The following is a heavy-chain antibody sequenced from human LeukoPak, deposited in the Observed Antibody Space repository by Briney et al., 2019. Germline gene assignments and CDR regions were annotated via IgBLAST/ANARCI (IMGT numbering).Heavy chain of an antibody. D-gene: IGHD5-24*01. Sequence: GGSLRLSCAASGLTFSSYDMTWVRQAPGKGLEYVSSINYNGIYIFSADSVKGRFTISRDNAKNSLYLEMNSLRVEDTAFYYCARIGPGRDGSNSFDQWGQGTLVIVSS. CDR3: ARIGPGRDGSNSFDQ. CDR2: INYNGIYI. V-gene: IGHV3-21*01. CDR1: GLTFSSYD. J-gene: IGHJ4*02.